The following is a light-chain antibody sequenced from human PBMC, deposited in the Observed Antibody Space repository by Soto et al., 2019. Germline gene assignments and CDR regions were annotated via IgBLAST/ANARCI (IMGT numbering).Light chain of an antibody. CDR3: MQATQSST. CDR1: QSLVHIDGNTY. J-gene: IGKJ2*01. V-gene: IGKV2-24*01. Sequence: DIVLTQTRLSSPVTLGQPASISCRSSQSLVHIDGNTYFNWLQQRPCQPPRLLIYKISNRFPGVPDRFSGSWAGTGFTLKISRVEAEDVGVYYCMQATQSSTFGQGTRLEIK. CDR2: KIS.